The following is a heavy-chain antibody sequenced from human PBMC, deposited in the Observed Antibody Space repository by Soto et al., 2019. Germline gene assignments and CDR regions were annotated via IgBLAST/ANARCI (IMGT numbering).Heavy chain of an antibody. J-gene: IGHJ4*02. CDR1: GFTFSSYW. Sequence: LSLTCAASGFTFSSYWMHWVRQAPGKGLVWVSRINSDGSSTSYADSVKGRFTISRDNAKNTLYLQMNSLRAEDTAVYYCARANLRDYDFWSGYSVSDYWGQGTLVTVSS. D-gene: IGHD3-3*01. CDR3: ARANLRDYDFWSGYSVSDY. V-gene: IGHV3-74*01. CDR2: INSDGSST.